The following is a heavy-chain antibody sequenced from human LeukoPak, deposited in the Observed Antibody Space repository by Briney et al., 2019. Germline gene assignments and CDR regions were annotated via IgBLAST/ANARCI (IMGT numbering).Heavy chain of an antibody. CDR2: VSAGGGDT. Sequence: PGGSLRLSCAASGLTFSTIPMTWVRQAPGKGLEWVSAVSAGGGDTYYADSVKGRFTISRDNSKNTLYLQMNSLRADDTAVYYCAKDRGYWGQGTLVTVSS. J-gene: IGHJ4*02. V-gene: IGHV3-23*01. CDR1: GLTFSTIP. CDR3: AKDRGY.